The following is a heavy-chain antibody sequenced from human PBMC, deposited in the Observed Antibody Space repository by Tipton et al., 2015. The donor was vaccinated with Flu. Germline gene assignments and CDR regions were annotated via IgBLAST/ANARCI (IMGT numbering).Heavy chain of an antibody. J-gene: IGHJ4*02. CDR1: GGSISSFY. Sequence: TLSLTCTVSGGSISSFYWSWIRQPPGKGLEWIGYIYSSARTNYNSSLESRVTISVDTSKNQFSLKLSSVAAADTAVYYCARGDCSSTSCLDYWGQGTLVTVSS. V-gene: IGHV4-59*01. CDR2: IYSSART. D-gene: IGHD2-2*01. CDR3: ARGDCSSTSCLDY.